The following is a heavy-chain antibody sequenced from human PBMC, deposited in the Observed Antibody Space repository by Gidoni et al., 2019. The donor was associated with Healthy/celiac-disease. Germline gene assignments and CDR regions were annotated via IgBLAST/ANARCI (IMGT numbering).Heavy chain of an antibody. J-gene: IGHJ6*02. D-gene: IGHD3-3*01. Sequence: EVQLVESGGGLVQHGGSLRLSCAASGFTFSSYAMNWVRQAPGKGLEYVSAISSNGGSTYYANSVKGRFTISRDNSKNTLYLQMGSLRAEDMAVYYCASSYYDFWSGFPPNYYYYGMDVWGQGTTVTVSS. CDR3: ASSYYDFWSGFPPNYYYYGMDV. CDR2: ISSNGGST. CDR1: GFTFSSYA. V-gene: IGHV3-64*01.